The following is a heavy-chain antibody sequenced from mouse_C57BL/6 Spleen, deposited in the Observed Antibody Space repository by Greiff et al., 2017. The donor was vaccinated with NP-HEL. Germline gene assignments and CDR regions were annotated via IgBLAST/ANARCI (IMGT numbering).Heavy chain of an antibody. D-gene: IGHD1-1*01. Sequence: EVQLVESGGDLVKPGGSLKLSCAASGFTFSSYGMSWVRQTPDKRLEWVATISSGGSYTYYPDSVKGRFTISRDNAKNTLYLQMSSLKSEDTAMYYCARHPHYGSSYVYFDVWGTGTTVTVSS. CDR2: ISSGGSYT. J-gene: IGHJ1*03. CDR1: GFTFSSYG. V-gene: IGHV5-6*01. CDR3: ARHPHYGSSYVYFDV.